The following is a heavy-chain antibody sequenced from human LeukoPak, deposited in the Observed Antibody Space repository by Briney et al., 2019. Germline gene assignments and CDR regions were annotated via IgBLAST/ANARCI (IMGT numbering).Heavy chain of an antibody. CDR3: AREYYYDSSGYSNFDY. Sequence: SETLSLTCTVSGYSISSGYYWGWIRQPPGKGLEWIGSIYHSGSTYYNPSLKSRVTISVDTSKNQFSLKLSSVTAADTAVYYCAREYYYDSSGYSNFDYWGQGTLVTVSS. CDR2: IYHSGST. V-gene: IGHV4-38-2*02. CDR1: GYSISSGYY. J-gene: IGHJ4*02. D-gene: IGHD3-22*01.